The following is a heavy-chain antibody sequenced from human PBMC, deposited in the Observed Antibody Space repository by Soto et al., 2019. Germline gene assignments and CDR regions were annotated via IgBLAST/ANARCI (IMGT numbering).Heavy chain of an antibody. CDR2: ISHSGST. CDR3: ASGSHVPHY. J-gene: IGHJ4*02. Sequence: QLQLQESGSGLVKPSQTLSLTCAVSSGSISSGGYSWSWIRQSPGKGLEWIGYISHSGSTYYNPSLKXRXTXXVDRPKNQFSLKLSSVTAADTAVYYCASGSHVPHYWGQGTLVTVSS. V-gene: IGHV4-30-2*06. CDR1: SGSISSGGYS. D-gene: IGHD6-6*01.